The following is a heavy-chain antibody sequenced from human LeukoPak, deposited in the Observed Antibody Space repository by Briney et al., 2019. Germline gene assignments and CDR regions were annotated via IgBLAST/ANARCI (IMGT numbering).Heavy chain of an antibody. J-gene: IGHJ3*02. D-gene: IGHD1-26*01. CDR2: INPSSGGT. CDR1: GYTFSDYY. V-gene: IGHV1-2*02. CDR3: ARPIRGSYVEDAFDM. Sequence: ASVKVSCKTSGYTFSDYYLHWVRQAPGQGLAWMGWINPSSGGTKYVQKFQGRVTMTRDTSISTGYMELSRLRSDDTAVYYCARPIRGSYVEDAFDMWGQGTMVTVSA.